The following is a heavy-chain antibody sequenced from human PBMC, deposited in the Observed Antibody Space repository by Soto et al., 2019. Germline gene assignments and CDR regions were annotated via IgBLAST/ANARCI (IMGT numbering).Heavy chain of an antibody. Sequence: PSETLSLTCTVSGDSISAYSWSWVRQPPGKGLERIGNIHYNGNTKYNPSLKSLVTMSVDTSKNQFSLRLISVTAADTAIFFCAKDWSDARTREKCGLVDYWGQGALVTVSS. CDR2: IHYNGNT. CDR1: GDSISAYS. V-gene: IGHV4-59*01. J-gene: IGHJ4*02. CDR3: AKDWSDARTREKCGLVDY.